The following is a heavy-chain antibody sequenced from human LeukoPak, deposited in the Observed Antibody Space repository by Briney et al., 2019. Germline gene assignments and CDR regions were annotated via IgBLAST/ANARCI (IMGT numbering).Heavy chain of an antibody. Sequence: SETLSLTCNVSGASMSSNYWIWIRQPPRKGLHWIGYIYHSGNTNYNHSLESRVTMSVDESKNQFSLRVHFVSAADTAVYYCASTRRAAVAGRFDSWGQGTLVTVSS. CDR2: IYHSGNT. CDR3: ASTRRAAVAGRFDS. D-gene: IGHD6-19*01. CDR1: GASMSSNY. V-gene: IGHV4-4*09. J-gene: IGHJ4*02.